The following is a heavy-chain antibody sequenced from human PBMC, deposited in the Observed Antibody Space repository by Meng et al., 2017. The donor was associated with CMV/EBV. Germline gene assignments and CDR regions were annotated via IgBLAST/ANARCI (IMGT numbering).Heavy chain of an antibody. CDR2: MNPNRGNT. D-gene: IGHD2/OR15-2a*01. Sequence: ASVTVSCKASGYTFIYYDIIWVRQASGQGLECVGWMNPNRGNTAYAQKFQGRVTMTRDTSTSIAYMELSSLRSGDTAVYYCARGQVQCSTINCHDYRFSGMDVWGQGTTVTVSS. V-gene: IGHV1-8*01. J-gene: IGHJ6*02. CDR3: ARGQVQCSTINCHDYRFSGMDV. CDR1: GYTFIYYD.